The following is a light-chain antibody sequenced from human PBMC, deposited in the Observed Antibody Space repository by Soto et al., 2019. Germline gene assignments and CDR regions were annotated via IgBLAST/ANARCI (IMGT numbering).Light chain of an antibody. CDR3: SSYAGSLYV. CDR2: EVS. V-gene: IGLV2-8*01. J-gene: IGLJ1*01. Sequence: SALTQPPSASGSPGQSVTISCTVTSSDVGGYNYVSWYQQHPGTAPKLMIYEVSKRPSGVPDRFSGSKSGNTASLTVSGLQAEDEADYYCSSYAGSLYVFGTGTKLTVL. CDR1: SSDVGGYNY.